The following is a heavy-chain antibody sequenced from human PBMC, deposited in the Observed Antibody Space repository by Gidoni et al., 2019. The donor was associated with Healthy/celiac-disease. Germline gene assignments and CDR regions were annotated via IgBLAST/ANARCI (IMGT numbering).Heavy chain of an antibody. Sequence: QMQLVQSGPEVKKPGTSVKVSCKASGFTFTSSAVQWVRQARGQRLEWIGWIVVGSGNTNYAQKFQERVTITRDMSKSTAYMELSSLRSEDTAVYYCAASAPAPTGAGYWGQGTLVTVSS. D-gene: IGHD4-17*01. V-gene: IGHV1-58*01. CDR2: IVVGSGNT. J-gene: IGHJ4*02. CDR1: GFTFTSSA. CDR3: AASAPAPTGAGY.